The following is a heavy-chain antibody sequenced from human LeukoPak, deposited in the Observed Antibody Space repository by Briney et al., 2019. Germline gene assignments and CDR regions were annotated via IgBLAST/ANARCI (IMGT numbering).Heavy chain of an antibody. CDR1: GYSISSGYY. J-gene: IGHJ3*02. CDR2: IYHSGST. D-gene: IGHD3-10*01. Sequence: SETLSLTCTVSGYSISSGYYWGWIRQPPGKGLEWIGSIYHSGSTYYNPSLKSRVTISVDTSKNQFSLKLSSVTAADTAVYYCARHVLLWLGEHNYAFDIWGRGTMVAVSS. V-gene: IGHV4-38-2*02. CDR3: ARHVLLWLGEHNYAFDI.